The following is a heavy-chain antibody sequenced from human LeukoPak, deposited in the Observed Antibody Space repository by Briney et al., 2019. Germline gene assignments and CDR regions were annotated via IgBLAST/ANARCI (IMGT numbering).Heavy chain of an antibody. CDR1: GGSIGSYY. J-gene: IGHJ4*02. Sequence: PSETLSLTCTVSGGSIGSYYWSWIRQPPGKGLEWIGYIYYSGSTNYNPSLKSRVTISVDTSKNQFSLKLSSVTAADTAIYYCARRNGYTYGYYFDYWGQGTLVTVSS. CDR2: IYYSGST. V-gene: IGHV4-59*08. CDR3: ARRNGYTYGYYFDY. D-gene: IGHD5-18*01.